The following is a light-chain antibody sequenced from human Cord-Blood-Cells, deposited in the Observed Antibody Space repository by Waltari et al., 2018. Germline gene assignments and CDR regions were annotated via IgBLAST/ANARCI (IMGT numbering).Light chain of an antibody. J-gene: IGLJ3*02. CDR1: SSAVGGFNY. Sequence: QSALTQPPSASGSPGQSVTISCTGTSSAVGGFNYGPWYQRHPGKAPKLMIYEVSKRPSGVPDRFSGSKSGNTASLTVSGLQAEDEADYYCSSYAGSNNLVFGGGTKLTVL. CDR2: EVS. CDR3: SSYAGSNNLV. V-gene: IGLV2-8*01.